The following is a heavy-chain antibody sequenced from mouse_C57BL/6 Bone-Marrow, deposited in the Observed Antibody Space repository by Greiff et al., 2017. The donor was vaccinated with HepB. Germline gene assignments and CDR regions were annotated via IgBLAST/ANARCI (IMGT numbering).Heavy chain of an antibody. Sequence: QVQLQQPGAELVKPGASVKLSCKASGYTFTSYWMQWVKQRPGQGLEWIGEIDPSDSYNNYNQKFKGKATLTVDTSSSTAYMQLSSLTSEASAVYYCARPKRQLRLRYAMDYWGQGTSVTVSS. J-gene: IGHJ4*01. CDR1: GYTFTSYW. CDR2: IDPSDSYN. V-gene: IGHV1-50*01. D-gene: IGHD3-2*02. CDR3: ARPKRQLRLRYAMDY.